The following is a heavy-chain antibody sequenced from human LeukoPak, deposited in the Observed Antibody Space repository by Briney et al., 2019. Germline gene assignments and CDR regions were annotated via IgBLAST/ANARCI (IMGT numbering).Heavy chain of an antibody. V-gene: IGHV3-11*01. CDR3: ARDAPDSIGLTPNDY. Sequence: SGGSLRLSCAASGLTFSDYYMSWIRQAPGKGLEWVSYISSSGSTIYYADSVKGRFTISRDNAKNSLYLQMTSLRAEDTAVYYCARDAPDSIGLTPNDYWGQGTLVTVSS. CDR1: GLTFSDYY. CDR2: ISSSGSTI. D-gene: IGHD1-14*01. J-gene: IGHJ4*02.